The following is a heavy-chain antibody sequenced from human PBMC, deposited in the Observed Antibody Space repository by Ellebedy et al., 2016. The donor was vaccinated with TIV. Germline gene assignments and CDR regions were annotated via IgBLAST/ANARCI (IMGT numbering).Heavy chain of an antibody. CDR3: ARHASDFWSGFGY. CDR2: INHSGST. Sequence: SETLSLTCAVYGGSLSGHYWTWIRQPPGKGLEWIGEINHSGSTKNNPSLKSRVTISVDTSKNQFSLKLNSVTAADTAVYYCARHASDFWSGFGYWGQGTLVTVSS. J-gene: IGHJ4*02. CDR1: GGSLSGHY. D-gene: IGHD3-3*01. V-gene: IGHV4-34*01.